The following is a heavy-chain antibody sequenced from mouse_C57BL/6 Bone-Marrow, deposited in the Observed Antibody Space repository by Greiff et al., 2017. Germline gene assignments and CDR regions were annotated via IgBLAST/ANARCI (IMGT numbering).Heavy chain of an antibody. Sequence: QVQLQQPGAELVRPGTSVKLSCKASGYTFTSYWMHWVKQRPGQGLEWIGVIDPSDSYTNYNQQFKGKATLTVDTSSSTAYMQLSSLTSEDSAVYYCARVGYFDYWGQGTTLTVSS. CDR1: GYTFTSYW. J-gene: IGHJ2*01. V-gene: IGHV1-59*01. CDR3: ARVGYFDY. CDR2: IDPSDSYT.